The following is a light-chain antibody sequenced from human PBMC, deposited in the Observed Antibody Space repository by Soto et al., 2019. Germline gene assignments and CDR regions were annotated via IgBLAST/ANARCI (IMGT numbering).Light chain of an antibody. Sequence: QPVLTQPPSASGTPGQRVTISCSGSSSNLGSNTVNWYQQLPGTAPKLLIYSDNQRPSGVPDRFSGSKSGTSASLAISGLQSEDEADYYCAAWDDSLNGSNWVFGGGTKLTVL. CDR3: AAWDDSLNGSNWV. CDR2: SDN. CDR1: SSNLGSNT. V-gene: IGLV1-44*01. J-gene: IGLJ3*02.